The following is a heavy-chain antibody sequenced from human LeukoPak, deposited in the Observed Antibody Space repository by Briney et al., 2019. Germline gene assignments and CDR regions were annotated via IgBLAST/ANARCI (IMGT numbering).Heavy chain of an antibody. J-gene: IGHJ5*02. V-gene: IGHV4-39*01. CDR1: GGSISSSSFY. D-gene: IGHD3-10*01. Sequence: KASETLSLTCTVSGGSISSSSFYWAWIRQPPGEGLEWIASINYSGTTYYNPSLKSRVSISVDTSKNQFSLKLSSVTAADTVVYYCARRGAGLNWFDPWGQGTLVTVSS. CDR2: INYSGTT. CDR3: ARRGAGLNWFDP.